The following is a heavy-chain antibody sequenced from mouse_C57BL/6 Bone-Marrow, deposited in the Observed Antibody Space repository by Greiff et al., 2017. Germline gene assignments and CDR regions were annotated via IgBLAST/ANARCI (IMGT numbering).Heavy chain of an antibody. CDR1: GFTFRDYY. CDR2: ICTGGGST. V-gene: IGHV5-12*01. CDR3: ARHAHYGSSPDY. J-gene: IGHJ2*01. D-gene: IGHD1-1*01. Sequence: EVQGVESGGGLVQPGGSLKLSCAASGFTFRDYYMYWVRQTPEKRLEWVAYICTGGGSTYYPDTVKGRFTISRDNAKNTLYLQMSRLKSEDTAMYYCARHAHYGSSPDYWGQGTTLTVSS.